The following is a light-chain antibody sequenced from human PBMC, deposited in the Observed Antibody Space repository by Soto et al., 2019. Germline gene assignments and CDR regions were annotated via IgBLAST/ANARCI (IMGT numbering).Light chain of an antibody. J-gene: IGKJ4*01. CDR2: GAS. Sequence: EIVLTQSPGTLSLSPGERATLSCRASQSVSSSYLAWYQQKHGQAPRLLIYGASSRATGIPDRFSGSGSGTDFTLTISRLEPEDFAVYYCQQYGNSRLTFGGGTKVEIK. V-gene: IGKV3-20*01. CDR3: QQYGNSRLT. CDR1: QSVSSSY.